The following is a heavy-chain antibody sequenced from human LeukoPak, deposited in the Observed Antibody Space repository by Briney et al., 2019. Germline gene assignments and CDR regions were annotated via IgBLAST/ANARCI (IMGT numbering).Heavy chain of an antibody. D-gene: IGHD3-22*01. V-gene: IGHV4-59*01. CDR3: AREGSNYYDSSGYLAAFDI. J-gene: IGHJ3*02. Sequence: SETLSLTCTVSGGSISSYYWSWIRQPPGKGLEWIGYIYYSGSTNYNPSLKSRVTISVDTSKNQFSLKLSSVTAADTAVYYCAREGSNYYDSSGYLAAFDIWGQGTMVTVSS. CDR1: GGSISSYY. CDR2: IYYSGST.